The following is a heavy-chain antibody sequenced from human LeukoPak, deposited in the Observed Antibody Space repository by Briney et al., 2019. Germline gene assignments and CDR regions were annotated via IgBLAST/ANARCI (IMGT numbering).Heavy chain of an antibody. CDR3: ANDSSAVADAFDI. CDR1: GFTFSSYA. V-gene: IGHV3-23*01. Sequence: PGGSLRRSCAASGFTFSSYAMSWVRQAPGKGLEGVSAISGSGGSTYYADSVKGRFTISRDNSKNTLYLQMNSLRAEDTAVYYCANDSSAVADAFDIWGQGTMVTVSS. J-gene: IGHJ3*02. D-gene: IGHD6-19*01. CDR2: ISGSGGST.